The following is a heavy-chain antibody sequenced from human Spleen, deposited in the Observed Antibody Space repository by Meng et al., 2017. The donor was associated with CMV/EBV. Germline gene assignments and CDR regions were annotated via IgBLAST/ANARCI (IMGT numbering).Heavy chain of an antibody. CDR2: ISSSSSTI. V-gene: IGHV3-48*02. J-gene: IGHJ6*02. D-gene: IGHD2-2*01. CDR3: ARVPYQLLPTYYDYGMDV. CDR1: GFTFSSYS. Sequence: GGSLRLSCAASGFTFSSYSMNWVRQAPGKGLEWVSYISSSSSTIYYADSVKGRFTISRDNAKNSLYLQMNSLRDEDTALYYCARVPYQLLPTYYDYGMDVWGQGTTVTVSS.